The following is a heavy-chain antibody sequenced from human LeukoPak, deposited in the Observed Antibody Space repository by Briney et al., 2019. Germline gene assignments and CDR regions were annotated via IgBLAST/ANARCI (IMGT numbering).Heavy chain of an antibody. D-gene: IGHD4-11*01. Sequence: ASVKVSCKASGYTFTNFDINWVRQATGQGLEWMGWMNPNTGNAGYAQTFQDRVTITWDASISTAYMDLSSLRSEDTAVYYCARAGYSNSYDYWGQGTLVTVSS. V-gene: IGHV1-8*02. CDR3: ARAGYSNSYDY. J-gene: IGHJ4*02. CDR1: GYTFTNFD. CDR2: MNPNTGNA.